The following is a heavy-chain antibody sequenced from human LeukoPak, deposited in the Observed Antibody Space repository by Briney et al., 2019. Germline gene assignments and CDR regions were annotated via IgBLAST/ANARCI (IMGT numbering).Heavy chain of an antibody. CDR1: GVPFSVYE. D-gene: IGHD6-19*01. CDR3: ALLAVASDFDY. Sequence: PGGSLRLSCAVSGVPFSVYEMNWVRQAPGKGLEWVSNIGSSGAIRHYADSVKGRFSISRDNAENSLFLQMNSLRVEDTGIYYCALLAVASDFDYWGQGALVTVSS. CDR2: IGSSGAIR. V-gene: IGHV3-48*03. J-gene: IGHJ4*02.